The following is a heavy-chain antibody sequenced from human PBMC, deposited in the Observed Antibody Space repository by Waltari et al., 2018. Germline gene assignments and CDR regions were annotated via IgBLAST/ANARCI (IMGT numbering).Heavy chain of an antibody. J-gene: IGHJ5*02. D-gene: IGHD4-17*01. CDR3: ARTTVVTPGWFDP. CDR2: INPNSGGT. CDR1: GYTFTGYY. V-gene: IGHV1-2*02. Sequence: QVQLVQSGAEVKKPGASVKVSCKASGYTFTGYYMPWVSRAPGQGLEWMGWINPNSGGTNYAQKFQGRVTMTRDTSISTAYMELSRLRSDDTAVYYCARTTVVTPGWFDPWGQGTLVTVSS.